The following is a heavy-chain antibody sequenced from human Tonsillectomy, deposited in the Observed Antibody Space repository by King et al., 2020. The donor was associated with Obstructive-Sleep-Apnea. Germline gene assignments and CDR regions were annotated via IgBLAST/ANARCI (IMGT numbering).Heavy chain of an antibody. CDR2: MSPSSGST. J-gene: IGHJ3*02. V-gene: IGHV1-8*01. CDR1: GYTFTSYD. Sequence: QLVQSGAEVKKPGASVKVSCKASGYTFTSYDINWVRQATGRGLEWMAWMSPSSGSTAHAQKFQGRVTMTRSAANSTAYMDLSSLQSEDTAAYYCARSKGPGAFDIWGQGTMVIVSS. CDR3: ARSKGPGAFDI.